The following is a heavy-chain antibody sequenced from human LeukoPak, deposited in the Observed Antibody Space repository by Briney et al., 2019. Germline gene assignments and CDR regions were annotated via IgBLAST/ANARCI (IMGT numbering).Heavy chain of an antibody. Sequence: GGSLRLSCAASGFTFSSYWMNWVRQAPGKGLEWVSAISGSGGSTYYADSVKGRFTISRDNAQNSLYLQMNSLRAEDTAVYYCARATRGVASDFDYWGQGTLVTVSS. CDR3: ARATRGVASDFDY. CDR2: ISGSGGST. J-gene: IGHJ4*02. V-gene: IGHV3-23*01. D-gene: IGHD2-15*01. CDR1: GFTFSSYW.